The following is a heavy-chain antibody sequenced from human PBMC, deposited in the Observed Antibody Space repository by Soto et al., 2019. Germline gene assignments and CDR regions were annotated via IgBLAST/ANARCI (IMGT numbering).Heavy chain of an antibody. CDR1: GFTFASYA. CDR3: GKVMTDYSKAVGDD. V-gene: IGHV3-23*01. CDR2: ITTGGINT. Sequence: EAQLLESGGGLVQPGESLRLSRATSGFTFASYAMTWVRQAPGKGLEWVSSITTGGINTHYADFVRGRFTISRDNSKNTVYLEMKTLSAEDTAVYYCGKVMTDYSKAVGDDWGQGTLVTVSS. J-gene: IGHJ4*02. D-gene: IGHD4-4*01.